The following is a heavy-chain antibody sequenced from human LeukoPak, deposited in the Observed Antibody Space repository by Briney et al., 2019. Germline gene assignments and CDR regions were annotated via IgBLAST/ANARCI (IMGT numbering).Heavy chain of an antibody. CDR2: INPSSGGT. CDR3: ARVAIFGVEVKGGGDY. J-gene: IGHJ4*02. D-gene: IGHD3-3*01. V-gene: IGHV1-2*02. CDR1: GYTFTGYY. Sequence: ASVKVSCKASGYTFTGYYMHWVRQAPGQGLEWMGWINPSSGGTNYAQKFQGRVTMTRDTSISTAYMELSRLRSDDTAVYYCARVAIFGVEVKGGGDYWGQGTLVTVSS.